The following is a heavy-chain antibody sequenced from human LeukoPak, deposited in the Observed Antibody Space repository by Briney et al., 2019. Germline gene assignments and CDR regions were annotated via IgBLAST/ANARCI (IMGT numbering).Heavy chain of an antibody. Sequence: GGSLRLSCAASGFTFSSYAMSWVRQAPGKGLEWVSAISGSGGSTYYADSVKGRFTISRDNSKNTLYLQMNSLRAEDTAVYYCAKDLLARRTSCSWDYWGQGTLVTFSS. J-gene: IGHJ4*02. D-gene: IGHD2-2*01. CDR2: ISGSGGST. CDR3: AKDLLARRTSCSWDY. CDR1: GFTFSSYA. V-gene: IGHV3-23*01.